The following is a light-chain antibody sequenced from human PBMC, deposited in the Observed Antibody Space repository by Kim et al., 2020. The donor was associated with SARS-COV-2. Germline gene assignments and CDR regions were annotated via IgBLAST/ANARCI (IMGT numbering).Light chain of an antibody. CDR1: QSITTH. CDR3: QQSYRLPYT. V-gene: IGKV1-39*01. Sequence: DIQMTQSPSSLSASVGDTVTITCRASQSITTHLNWYHQRPGKAPDLLIYAAFSLQSGVPSRFSGSGSGTDFTLTISSLQPEDSATYYCQQSYRLPYTFGQGTKVDIK. J-gene: IGKJ2*01. CDR2: AAF.